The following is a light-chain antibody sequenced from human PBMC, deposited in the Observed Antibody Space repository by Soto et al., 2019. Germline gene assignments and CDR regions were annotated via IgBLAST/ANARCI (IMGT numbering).Light chain of an antibody. CDR1: QSVSH. V-gene: IGKV3-20*01. Sequence: EIVLTQSPGTLSLSPGETATLSCRASQSVSHLAWYQQKPGQAPRLLVYAASSRATGIPDRFSGSGSETYFTLTISRLEPEDFAVYYCQQYGGSPLYTVGQGTRLEIK. CDR2: AAS. J-gene: IGKJ2*01. CDR3: QQYGGSPLYT.